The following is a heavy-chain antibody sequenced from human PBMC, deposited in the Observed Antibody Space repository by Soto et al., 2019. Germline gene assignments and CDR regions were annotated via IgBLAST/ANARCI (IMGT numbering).Heavy chain of an antibody. J-gene: IGHJ6*03. Sequence: QVQLQESGPGLVRPSETLSLTCTVSGGSFSSYYWTWIRHSPGKGLEWIGYIYYSGSTDYNPSLRGRLAISIDTSKNQFSLRLNSMTAAGTAVYYCAGRDCSGTNCYYLDYYYMDVWGKGTTVTVSS. V-gene: IGHV4-59*08. CDR1: GGSFSSYY. CDR3: AGRDCSGTNCYYLDYYYMDV. CDR2: IYYSGST. D-gene: IGHD2-2*01.